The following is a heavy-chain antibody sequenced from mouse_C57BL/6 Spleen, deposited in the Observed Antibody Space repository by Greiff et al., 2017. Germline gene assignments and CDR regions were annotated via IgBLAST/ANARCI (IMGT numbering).Heavy chain of an antibody. J-gene: IGHJ3*01. D-gene: IGHD3-2*02. V-gene: IGHV1-52*01. CDR2: IDPSDSET. CDR1: GYTFTSYW. Sequence: QVQLQQPGAELVRPGSSVKLSCKASGYTFTSYWMHWVKQRPIQGLEWIGNIDPSDSETHYNQKFKDKATLTVDKSSSTAYMQLSSLTSEDAAVYYCARLSQQLRLPWFAYWGQGTLVTVSA. CDR3: ARLSQQLRLPWFAY.